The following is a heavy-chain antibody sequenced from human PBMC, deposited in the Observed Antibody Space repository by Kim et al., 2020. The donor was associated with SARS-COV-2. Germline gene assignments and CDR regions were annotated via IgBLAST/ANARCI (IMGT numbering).Heavy chain of an antibody. CDR3: ARLEAPYCSSLSCYTRGWFAP. J-gene: IGHJ5*02. V-gene: IGHV5-51*01. CDR1: GYIFTSYW. CDR2: IYPGDSDT. Sequence: GASLKISCKGSGYIFTSYWIGWVRQMPGKGLEWMGIIYPGDSDTRYSPSFQGQVTISVDKSITTAYLQWSSLKASDTAMYYCARLEAPYCSSLSCYTRGWFAPWGQGTLVTVSS. D-gene: IGHD2-2*02.